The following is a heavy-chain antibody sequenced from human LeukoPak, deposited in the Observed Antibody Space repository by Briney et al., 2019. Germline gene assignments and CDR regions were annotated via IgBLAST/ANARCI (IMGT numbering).Heavy chain of an antibody. V-gene: IGHV3-7*01. CDR1: GFTLSNYW. CDR3: ARYGNGAWLAHYSFDI. J-gene: IGHJ3*02. CDR2: INQDGSEK. Sequence: GGSLRLSCAASGFTLSNYWMSWVRQAPGKGLEWVANINQDGSEKYYVDSVKGRFAISRDDAKNSLYLQMNSLRAEDTAVFYCARYGNGAWLAHYSFDIWGQGTMVTVSS. D-gene: IGHD6-19*01.